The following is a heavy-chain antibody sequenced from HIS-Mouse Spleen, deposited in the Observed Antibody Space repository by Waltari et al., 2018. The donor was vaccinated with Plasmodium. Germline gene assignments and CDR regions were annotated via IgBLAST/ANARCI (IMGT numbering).Heavy chain of an antibody. CDR2: INHSGST. CDR3: ARGRRIVVVTAPRGFFDY. J-gene: IGHJ4*02. CDR1: GGSFRGYY. V-gene: IGHV4-34*01. Sequence: QVQLQPWGAGLLKPSATLSLPCAVSGGSFRGYYGSWIRQPPGKGLEWIGEINHSGSTNYNPSLKSRVTISVDTSKNQFSLKLSSVTAADTAVYYCARGRRIVVVTAPRGFFDYWGQGTLVTVSS. D-gene: IGHD2-21*02.